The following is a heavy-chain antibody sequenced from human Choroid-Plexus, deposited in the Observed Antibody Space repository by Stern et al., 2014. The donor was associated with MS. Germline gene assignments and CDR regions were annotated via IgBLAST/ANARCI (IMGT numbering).Heavy chain of an antibody. V-gene: IGHV3-30*18. Sequence: VQLLESGGGVVQPGRPLRLSCVASGFTLGSCAMHWVRQAPGKGLEWEAGVSYDGSNKYYADSVKGRFTISRDNSQNTLYMQMSSLRPEDTAVYYCAKDRQYLTYFFDHWGQGSLVTVSS. CDR2: VSYDGSNK. D-gene: IGHD2/OR15-2a*01. J-gene: IGHJ5*02. CDR3: AKDRQYLTYFFDH. CDR1: GFTLGSCA.